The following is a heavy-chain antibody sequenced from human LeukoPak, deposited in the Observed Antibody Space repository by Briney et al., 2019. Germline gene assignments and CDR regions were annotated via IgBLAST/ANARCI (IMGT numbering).Heavy chain of an antibody. CDR3: ARERPPGDSSNWFLEGYFDI. J-gene: IGHJ4*02. Sequence: VASVKVSCKASGGTFISYAITWVRQAPGQGREWMGRIIPIFGTANYAQKFQGRVTITTDDSTSTAYMELSTLRSDDTAVYYCARERPPGDSSNWFLEGYFDIWGQGTLVTVSS. CDR1: GGTFISYA. D-gene: IGHD6-13*01. CDR2: IIPIFGTA. V-gene: IGHV1-69*05.